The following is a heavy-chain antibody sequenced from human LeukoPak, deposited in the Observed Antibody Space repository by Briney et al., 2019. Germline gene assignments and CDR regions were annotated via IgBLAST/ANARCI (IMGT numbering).Heavy chain of an antibody. V-gene: IGHV3-48*01. D-gene: IGHD3-3*01. CDR3: ARLSDFWSGYDFDY. CDR2: ISSSSSTI. J-gene: IGHJ4*02. Sequence: GGSLRLSCAASGFTFSSYSMNWVRQAPGKGLEWVSYISSSSSTIYYADSVKDRFTISRDNAKNSLYLQMNSLRAEDTAVYYCARLSDFWSGYDFDYWGQGTLVTVSS. CDR1: GFTFSSYS.